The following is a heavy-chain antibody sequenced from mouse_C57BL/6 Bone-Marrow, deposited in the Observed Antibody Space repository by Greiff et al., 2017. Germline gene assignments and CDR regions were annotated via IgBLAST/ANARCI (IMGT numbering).Heavy chain of an antibody. D-gene: IGHD1-1*01. CDR2: IDPETGGT. CDR1: GYTFTDYE. V-gene: IGHV1-15*01. J-gene: IGHJ3*01. CDR3: TRGYYYYGSPWFAY. Sequence: VKLMESGAELVRPGASVTLSCKASGYTFTDYEMHWVKQTPMHGLEWIGAIDPETGGTAYNQKFKGKAILTADKSSSTAYMELRSLTSEDSAVYYCTRGYYYYGSPWFAYWGQGTLVTVSA.